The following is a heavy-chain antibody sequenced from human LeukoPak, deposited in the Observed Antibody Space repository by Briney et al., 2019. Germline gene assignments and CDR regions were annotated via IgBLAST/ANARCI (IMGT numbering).Heavy chain of an antibody. CDR1: GFTFSSYA. J-gene: IGHJ3*02. V-gene: IGHV3-30-3*01. CDR3: ASTLGVTMVVIGAFDI. CDR2: ISYDGSNK. Sequence: GGSLRLSCAASGFTFSSYAMHWVRQAPGKGLEWVAVISYDGSNKYYADSVKGRFTISRDNSKNTLYLQMNSLRAEDTAVYYCASTLGVTMVVIGAFDIWGQGTMVTVSS. D-gene: IGHD3-10*01.